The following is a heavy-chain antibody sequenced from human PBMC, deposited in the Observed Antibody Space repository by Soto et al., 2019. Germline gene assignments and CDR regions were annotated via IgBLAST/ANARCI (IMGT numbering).Heavy chain of an antibody. CDR3: ARQWGGDY. D-gene: IGHD3-16*01. CDR1: GDSIGSHY. J-gene: IGHJ4*02. Sequence: QVQLQESGPGLVKPSETLSLTCTVSGDSIGSHYWSWIRQPPGEGLEWIGRASYSRSPSYNPSLKGRVTISIDTSKNQFSLKLTSVTATDTAIYYCARQWGGDYWGQGILVTVSS. CDR2: ASYSRSP. V-gene: IGHV4-59*08.